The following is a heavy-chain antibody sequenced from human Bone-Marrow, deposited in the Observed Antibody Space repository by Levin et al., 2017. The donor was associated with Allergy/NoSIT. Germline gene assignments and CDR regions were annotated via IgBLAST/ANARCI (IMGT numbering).Heavy chain of an antibody. Sequence: GGSLRLSCAASGFSFSNYKMHWVRQAPGKGLVWVSSISRDGRDTFYADSVKGRFTISRDNAENTLFLQVDSLRAEDTALYFCARERESEYTYGSGIDCWGQGALVTVSS. V-gene: IGHV3-74*01. D-gene: IGHD1-1*01. CDR2: ISRDGRDT. CDR1: GFSFSNYK. J-gene: IGHJ4*02. CDR3: ARERESEYTYGSGIDC.